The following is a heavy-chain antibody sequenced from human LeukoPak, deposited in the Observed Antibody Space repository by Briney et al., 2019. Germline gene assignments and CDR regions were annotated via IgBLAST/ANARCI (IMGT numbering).Heavy chain of an antibody. D-gene: IGHD3-10*01. J-gene: IGHJ4*02. Sequence: GGSLRLSCAASGFTFSSYGMSWVRQAPGKGLEWVSAISGSGGSTYYADSVKGRFTISRDNSKNTLYLQMNSLRAEDTAVYYCAKDRVGTMVRGVIFDYWGQGTLVTVSS. V-gene: IGHV3-23*01. CDR2: ISGSGGST. CDR1: GFTFSSYG. CDR3: AKDRVGTMVRGVIFDY.